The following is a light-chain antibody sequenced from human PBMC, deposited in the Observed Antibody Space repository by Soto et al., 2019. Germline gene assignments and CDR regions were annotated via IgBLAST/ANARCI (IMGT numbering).Light chain of an antibody. CDR1: QSVSSGY. CDR3: QQYGNSPWT. Sequence: EIVLTQYPGALSLSPGERATLSCRASQSVSSGYLAWYQQKPGQTPRLIIYDASSRATGIPDRFSGSGSGTDFTLTISRLAPEDFAVYYCQQYGNSPWTFGQGTKLDIK. J-gene: IGKJ1*01. CDR2: DAS. V-gene: IGKV3-20*01.